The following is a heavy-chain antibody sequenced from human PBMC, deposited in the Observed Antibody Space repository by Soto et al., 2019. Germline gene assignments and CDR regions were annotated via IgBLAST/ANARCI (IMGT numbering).Heavy chain of an antibody. Sequence: QAQLVESGGGVVQPGRSLRLSCAASGFIFSSFAMHWVRQAPGKGPEWVAVTSYDGTKKYYADSVKGRLTISRDNSKNRLYLQMNSLRAEDTAVYYCARDLDYKKGGYFDYGGQGPLVTVSS. CDR3: ARDLDYKKGGYFDY. J-gene: IGHJ4*02. CDR1: GFIFSSFA. V-gene: IGHV3-30-3*01. CDR2: TSYDGTKK. D-gene: IGHD4-4*01.